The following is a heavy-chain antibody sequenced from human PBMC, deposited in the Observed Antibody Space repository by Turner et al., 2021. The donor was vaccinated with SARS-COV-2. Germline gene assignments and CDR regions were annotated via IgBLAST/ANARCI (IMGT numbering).Heavy chain of an antibody. D-gene: IGHD2-2*01. V-gene: IGHV3-21*01. Sequence: EEQLVESGGGLVKPGGSLRLSCAVPVSLTNAWMSWVRQAPGKGLEWVSSISSSSSYIYYADSVKGRFTISRDNAKNSLYLQMNSLRAEDTAVYYCARDHRPVVVPAAKRAGSYYYGMDVWGQGTTVTVSS. CDR1: VSLTNAW. J-gene: IGHJ6*02. CDR3: ARDHRPVVVPAAKRAGSYYYGMDV. CDR2: ISSSSSYI.